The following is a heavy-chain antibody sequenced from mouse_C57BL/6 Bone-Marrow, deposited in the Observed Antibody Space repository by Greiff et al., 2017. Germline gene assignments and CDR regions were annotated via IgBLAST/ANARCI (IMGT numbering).Heavy chain of an antibody. CDR2: IDPSDSYT. J-gene: IGHJ2*01. V-gene: IGHV1-50*01. CDR3: ALYGNYGY. Sequence: VQLQQPGAELVKPGASVKLSCKASGYTFTSYWMQWVKQRPGQGLEWIGEIDPSDSYTNYNQKFKGKATLTVDTSSSTAYMQLSSLTSEDSAVYYCALYGNYGYWGQGTTLTVSS. CDR1: GYTFTSYW. D-gene: IGHD2-1*01.